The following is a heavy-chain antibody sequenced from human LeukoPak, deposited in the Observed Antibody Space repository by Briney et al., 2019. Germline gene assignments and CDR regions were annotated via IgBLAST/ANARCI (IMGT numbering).Heavy chain of an antibody. CDR2: ITGDGTTT. V-gene: IGHV3-43*02. J-gene: IGHJ6*03. D-gene: IGHD3-22*01. CDR3: AKPNNYYDSSGYPVAYYYYYYMDV. Sequence: PGGSLRLSCAASGFTFGDSAMHWVRQAPGRGLEWVSLITGDGTTTYYADSVKGRFTISRDNNKNSLYLQMHSLRTVDTAFYYCAKPNNYYDSSGYPVAYYYYYYMDVWGKGATVTVSS. CDR1: GFTFGDSA.